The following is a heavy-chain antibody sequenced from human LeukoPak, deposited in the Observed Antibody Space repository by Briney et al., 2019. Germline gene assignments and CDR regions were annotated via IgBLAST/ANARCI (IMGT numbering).Heavy chain of an antibody. CDR1: GFTFSSYA. CDR3: ASRGGVGEGYYFDY. V-gene: IGHV3-30-3*01. CDR2: ISYDGSNK. J-gene: IGHJ4*02. D-gene: IGHD3-16*01. Sequence: GSLRLSCAASGFTFSSYAMHWVRQAPGKGLEWVAVISYDGSNKYNAASVKGRLSISRDNSKNTLYLQMNRLRAEHTALYECASRGGVGEGYYFDYWGQGTLVTVSS.